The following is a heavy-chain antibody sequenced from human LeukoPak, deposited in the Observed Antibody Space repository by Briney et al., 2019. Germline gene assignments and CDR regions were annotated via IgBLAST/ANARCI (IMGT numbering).Heavy chain of an antibody. J-gene: IGHJ4*02. Sequence: SETLSLTCTVSGGSISSSSYYWGWIRQPPGKGLEWIGSIYYSGSTYYNPSLKSRVTISVDTSKNQFTLKLSSVTAADTAVYYCARVAQTAMVYYFDYWGQGTLVTVSS. CDR2: IYYSGST. CDR1: GGSISSSSYY. CDR3: ARVAQTAMVYYFDY. D-gene: IGHD5-18*01. V-gene: IGHV4-39*01.